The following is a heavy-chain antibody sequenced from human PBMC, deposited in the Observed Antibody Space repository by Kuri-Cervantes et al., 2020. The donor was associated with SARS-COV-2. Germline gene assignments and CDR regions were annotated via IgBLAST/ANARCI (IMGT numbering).Heavy chain of an antibody. D-gene: IGHD3-10*01. Sequence: SQTLSLTCAVYHGAFSNSYWSWIRQSPGKGLEWIGNIYEGGSTDYNPSLKSRVTLSQDTSKNQLSLKVKSVTTADTAVYYCARARFGEITNFDPWGQGTVVTVSS. V-gene: IGHV4-34*01. CDR2: IYEGGST. J-gene: IGHJ5*02. CDR3: ARARFGEITNFDP. CDR1: HGAFSNSY.